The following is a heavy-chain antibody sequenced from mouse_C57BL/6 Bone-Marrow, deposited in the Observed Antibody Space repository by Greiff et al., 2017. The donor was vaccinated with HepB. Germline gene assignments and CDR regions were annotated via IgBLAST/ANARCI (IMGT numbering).Heavy chain of an antibody. CDR3: ARSGDGYYGAMDY. D-gene: IGHD2-3*01. V-gene: IGHV1-80*01. J-gene: IGHJ4*01. CDR2: IYPGDGDT. Sequence: VQLKESGAELVKPGASVKISCKASGYAFSSYWMNWVKQRPGKGLEWIGQIYPGDGDTNYNGKFKGKATLTADKSSSTAYMQLSSLTSEDSAVYFCARSGDGYYGAMDYWGQGTSVTVSS. CDR1: GYAFSSYW.